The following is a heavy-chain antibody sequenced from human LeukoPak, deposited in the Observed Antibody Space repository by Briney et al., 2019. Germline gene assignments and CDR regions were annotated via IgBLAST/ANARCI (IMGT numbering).Heavy chain of an antibody. Sequence: SETLSLTCAVYGGSFSNYYWGWIRQPPGKGLEWIGSIYYSGSTYNNPSLRSRVTLSLDTSKSQFSLRLSSVTAADTAVYYCARGSSPTYPLDYWGQGTLVTVSS. V-gene: IGHV4-39*01. CDR1: GGSFSNYY. D-gene: IGHD2-2*01. CDR3: ARGSSPTYPLDY. CDR2: IYYSGST. J-gene: IGHJ4*02.